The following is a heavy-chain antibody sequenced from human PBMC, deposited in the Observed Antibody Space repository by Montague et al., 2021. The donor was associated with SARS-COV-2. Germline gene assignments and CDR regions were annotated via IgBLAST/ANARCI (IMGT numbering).Heavy chain of an antibody. CDR3: ARDSRIVGATGGMDV. D-gene: IGHD1-26*01. V-gene: IGHV3-7*03. Sequence: SLRLSCGASGFTFSSYWMSWVRQTPGKGLEWVTNIKPDGGEKHYVDSVKGRFTISRDNAKNSLNLQMDSLRAEDTALYYCARDSRIVGATGGMDVWGQGTTDIVSS. CDR1: GFTFSSYW. CDR2: IKPDGGEK. J-gene: IGHJ6*02.